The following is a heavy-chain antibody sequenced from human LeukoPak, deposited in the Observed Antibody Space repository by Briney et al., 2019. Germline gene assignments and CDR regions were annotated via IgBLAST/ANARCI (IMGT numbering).Heavy chain of an antibody. Sequence: GGSLRLSCAASGFTFRNYGMHWVRQAPGKGLEWVAVTSYDESNKKYADSVKGRFTISRDNSKNTLYLQMNSLRPEDTAVYYCVFQWLPHTIGYYFDYWGQGTLVTVSS. CDR3: VFQWLPHTIGYYFDY. CDR1: GFTFRNYG. CDR2: TSYDESNK. V-gene: IGHV3-30*03. J-gene: IGHJ4*02. D-gene: IGHD6-19*01.